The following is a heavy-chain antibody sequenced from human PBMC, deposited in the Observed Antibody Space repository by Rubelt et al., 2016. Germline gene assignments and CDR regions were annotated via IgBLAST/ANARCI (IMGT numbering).Heavy chain of an antibody. V-gene: IGHV3-48*02. D-gene: IGHD3-22*01. CDR3: ARAGPVDSSGSSNRDAFDI. CDR2: ISSSSSTI. Sequence: VRQAPGKGLEWVSYISSSSSTIYYADSAKGRFTISRDNAKNSLYLQMNSLRDEDTAVYYCARAGPVDSSGSSNRDAFDIWGQGTMVTVSS. J-gene: IGHJ3*02.